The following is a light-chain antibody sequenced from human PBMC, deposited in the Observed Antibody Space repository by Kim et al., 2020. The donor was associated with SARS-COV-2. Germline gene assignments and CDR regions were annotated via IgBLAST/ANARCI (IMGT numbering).Light chain of an antibody. CDR1: QSISSN. CDR3: QQYNDWPWT. Sequence: ELVMTQCPATLSVSPGERVTLSCRASQSISSNLGWYQQKPGQAPRLLIYGASTRATGIPARFSGSGSGTEFTLTISSLQSEDFAVYCCQQYNDWPWTFGQGTKVDI. J-gene: IGKJ1*01. V-gene: IGKV3-15*01. CDR2: GAS.